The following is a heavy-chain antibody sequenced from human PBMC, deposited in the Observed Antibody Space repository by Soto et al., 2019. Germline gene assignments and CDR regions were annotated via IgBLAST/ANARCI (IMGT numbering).Heavy chain of an antibody. CDR3: AKDRRGNSWNYFDY. D-gene: IGHD6-13*01. Sequence: PGGSLRLSCAASGFTFSSYAMGWVRQAPGKGLEWVSSITGSGGTTYYANSVKGRFTISKDNSKNTLYLQMNSLRAEDTAVYYCAKDRRGNSWNYFDYWGQGTLVTVSS. CDR1: GFTFSSYA. V-gene: IGHV3-23*01. J-gene: IGHJ4*02. CDR2: ITGSGGTT.